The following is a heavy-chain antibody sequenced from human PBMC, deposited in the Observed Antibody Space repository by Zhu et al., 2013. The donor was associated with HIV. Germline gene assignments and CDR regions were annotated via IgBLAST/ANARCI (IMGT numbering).Heavy chain of an antibody. CDR3: TRGKQLVRTRPFDY. CDR1: GFTFGDYA. Sequence: EVQLVESGGGLVQPGRSLRLSCTASGFTFGDYAMSWVRQAPGKGLEWVGFIRSKAYGGTTEYAASVKGRFTISRDDSKSIAYLQMNSLKTEDTAVYYCTRGKQLVRTRPFDYWGQGTLVTVSS. D-gene: IGHD6-6*01. V-gene: IGHV3-49*04. J-gene: IGHJ4*02. CDR2: IRSKAYGGTT.